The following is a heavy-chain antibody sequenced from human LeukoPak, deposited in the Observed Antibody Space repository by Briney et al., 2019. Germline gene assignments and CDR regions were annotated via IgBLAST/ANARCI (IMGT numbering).Heavy chain of an antibody. CDR2: FDPEDGET. V-gene: IGHV1-24*01. CDR3: ATNPLWFGELLYESDY. D-gene: IGHD3-10*01. J-gene: IGHJ4*02. CDR1: GYTLTELS. Sequence: ASVKVSCKVSGYTLTELSMHWVRQAPGEGLEWMGGFDPEDGETIYAQKFQGRVTMTEDTSTDTAYMELSSLRSEDTAVYYCATNPLWFGELLYESDYWGQGTLVTVSS.